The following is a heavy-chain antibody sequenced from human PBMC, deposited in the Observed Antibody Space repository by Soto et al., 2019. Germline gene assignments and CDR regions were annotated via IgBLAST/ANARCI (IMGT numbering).Heavy chain of an antibody. Sequence: VRLVESGGGVVQPGRSLRLSCAASGFTFSDYAMHWVRQAPGKGLEWVAVVSHDGRNTHYADSVKGRFTISRDSTKNTVSLKMTSLRDEATAFYYCAKGGRQWLVTYDFNYWGQGATVTVSS. CDR2: VSHDGRNT. V-gene: IGHV3-30*18. D-gene: IGHD6-19*01. CDR1: GFTFSDYA. CDR3: AKGGRQWLVTYDFNY. J-gene: IGHJ4*02.